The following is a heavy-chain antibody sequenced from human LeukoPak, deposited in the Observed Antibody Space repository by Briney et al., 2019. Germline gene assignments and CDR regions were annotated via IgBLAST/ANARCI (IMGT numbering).Heavy chain of an antibody. CDR3: ARVRAARPAYYYYYMDV. D-gene: IGHD6-6*01. Sequence: SETLSLTCTVSGGSISSYYWSWIRQPAGKGLEWIGRIYTSGSTNYNPSLKSRVTMSVDTSKNQFSLKLSSVTAADTAVYYCARVRAARPAYYYYYMDVWGKGTTVTDSS. CDR1: GGSISSYY. J-gene: IGHJ6*03. CDR2: IYTSGST. V-gene: IGHV4-4*07.